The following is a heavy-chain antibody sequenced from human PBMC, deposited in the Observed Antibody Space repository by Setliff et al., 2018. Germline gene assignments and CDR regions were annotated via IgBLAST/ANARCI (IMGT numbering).Heavy chain of an antibody. D-gene: IGHD3-10*01. Sequence: KPSETLSLTCTVSGGSISSGDYYWSWIRQPPGKGLEWIGYIYYSGGTYYNPSLKSRVTISVDTSRNQFSLKLSSVTAADTAVYYCARESGSYYESDYWGQGTLVTVSS. CDR3: ARESGSYYESDY. V-gene: IGHV4-30-4*08. CDR1: GGSISSGDYY. J-gene: IGHJ4*02. CDR2: IYYSGGT.